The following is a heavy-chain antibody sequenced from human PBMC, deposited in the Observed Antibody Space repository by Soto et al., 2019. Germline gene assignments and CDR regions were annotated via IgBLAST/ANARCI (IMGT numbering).Heavy chain of an antibody. CDR2: IKSKTDGGTT. Sequence: GGSLRLSCAASGFTFSNAWMNWVRQAPGKGLEWVGRIKSKTDGGTTDYAAPVKGRFTVSRDDSKNTLYLQMNSLKTEDTAVYYCTTEAADYGDYANFDYWGQGTLVTVSS. CDR3: TTEAADYGDYANFDY. V-gene: IGHV3-15*07. J-gene: IGHJ4*02. CDR1: GFTFSNAW. D-gene: IGHD4-17*01.